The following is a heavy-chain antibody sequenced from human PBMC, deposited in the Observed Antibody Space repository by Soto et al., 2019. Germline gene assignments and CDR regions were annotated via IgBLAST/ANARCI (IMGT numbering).Heavy chain of an antibody. CDR3: AHRRHSGYDWKTFWFAP. CDR2: IYWDDDK. D-gene: IGHD5-12*01. V-gene: IGHV2-5*02. J-gene: IGHJ5*02. CDR1: GFSLITSGVG. Sequence: SGPTLVNPTQTLTLTCTFSGFSLITSGVGVGWIRQPPGKALEWLALIYWDDDKRYSPSLKSRLTITKDTSKNQVVLTMTNMDPVDTATYYCAHRRHSGYDWKTFWFAPWGQGTLVTVSS.